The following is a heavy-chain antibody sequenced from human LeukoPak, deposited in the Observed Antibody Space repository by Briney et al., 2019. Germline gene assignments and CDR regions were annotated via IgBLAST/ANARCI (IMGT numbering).Heavy chain of an antibody. CDR3: AREVGATDY. J-gene: IGHJ4*02. D-gene: IGHD1-26*01. CDR1: GFTFSSYG. V-gene: IGHV3-48*04. CDR2: ISSSSSTI. Sequence: GGSLRLSCAASGFTFSSYGMHWVRQAPGKGLEWVSYISSSSSTIYYADSVKGRFTISRDNAKNSLYLQMNSLRVEDTAVYYCAREVGATDYWGQGTLVTVSS.